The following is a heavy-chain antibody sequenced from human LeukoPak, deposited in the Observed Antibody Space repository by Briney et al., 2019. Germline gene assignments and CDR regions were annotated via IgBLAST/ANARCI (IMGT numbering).Heavy chain of an antibody. CDR1: GGSISSSSYY. Sequence: SETLSLTCTVSGGSISSSSYYWGWIRQPPGKGLEWIGSIYYSGSTYYNPSLKSRVTISVDTSKNQFSLKLSSVTAADTAVYYCATHWDPAGIAVAGTKREYYFDYWGQGTLVTVSS. D-gene: IGHD6-19*01. V-gene: IGHV4-39*01. J-gene: IGHJ4*02. CDR3: ATHWDPAGIAVAGTKREYYFDY. CDR2: IYYSGST.